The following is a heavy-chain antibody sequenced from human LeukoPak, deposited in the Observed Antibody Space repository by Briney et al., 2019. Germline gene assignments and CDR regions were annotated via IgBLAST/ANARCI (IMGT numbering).Heavy chain of an antibody. CDR1: GGTFSNYA. D-gene: IGHD2-15*01. CDR2: IIPILDVA. V-gene: IGHV1-69*04. CDR3: ARVGDCSGGTCSGAIDY. J-gene: IGHJ4*02. Sequence: ASVKVSCKASGGTFSNYAISWVRQAPGQGLEWMGRIIPILDVANYAQKFQGRVTITADISTSTAYMELSSLRSEDTAVYYCARVGDCSGGTCSGAIDYWGQGTLVTVSS.